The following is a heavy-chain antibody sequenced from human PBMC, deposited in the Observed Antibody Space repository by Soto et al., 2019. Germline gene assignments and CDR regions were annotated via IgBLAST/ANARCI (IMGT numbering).Heavy chain of an antibody. J-gene: IGHJ6*02. V-gene: IGHV3-33*01. CDR3: AREPAALRFLESEMRGMDV. D-gene: IGHD3-3*01. CDR1: GFPFSSFG. CDR2: IWYDGSNK. Sequence: GGSMSLSRAAAGFPFSSFGMHLVRPAQGKGLEWVAVIWYDGSNKYYADSVKGRFTISRDNSKNTLYLQMNSLRAEDTAVYYCAREPAALRFLESEMRGMDVWGQGTTVTVSS.